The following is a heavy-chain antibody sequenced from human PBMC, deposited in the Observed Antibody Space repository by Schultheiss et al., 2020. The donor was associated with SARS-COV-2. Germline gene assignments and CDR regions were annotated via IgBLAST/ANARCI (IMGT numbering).Heavy chain of an antibody. Sequence: SQTLSLTCTVSGGSISSYYWSWIRQPPGKGLEWIGYIYYSGSTYYNPSLKSRVTISVDTSKNQFSLKLSSVTAADTAVYYCARGAESSVYRFGLRWFDPWGQGALVTVAS. CDR1: GGSISSYY. CDR2: IYYSGST. J-gene: IGHJ5*02. D-gene: IGHD3-22*01. V-gene: IGHV4-59*12. CDR3: ARGAESSVYRFGLRWFDP.